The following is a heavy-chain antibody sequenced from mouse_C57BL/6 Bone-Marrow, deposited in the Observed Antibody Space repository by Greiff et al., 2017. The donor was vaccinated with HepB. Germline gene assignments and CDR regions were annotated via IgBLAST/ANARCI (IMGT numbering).Heavy chain of an antibody. J-gene: IGHJ3*01. D-gene: IGHD2-2*01. CDR1: GFTFSSYA. CDR3: ASDYGYDEGFAY. Sequence: EVQLVESGGGLVKPGGSLKLSCAASGFTFSSYAMSWVRQTPEKRLEWVATISDGGSYTYYPDNVKGRFTISRDNAKNNLYLQMSHLKSVDTAMYYCASDYGYDEGFAYWGQGTLVTVSA. CDR2: ISDGGSYT. V-gene: IGHV5-4*01.